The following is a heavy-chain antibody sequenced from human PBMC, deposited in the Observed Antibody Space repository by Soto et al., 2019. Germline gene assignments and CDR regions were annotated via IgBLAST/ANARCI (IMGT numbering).Heavy chain of an antibody. CDR2: IIPIFGTA. Sequence: SVKVSCKASGGTFSSYAISWVRQAPGQGLEWMGGIIPIFGTANYAQKFQGRVTITADKSTSTAYMELSSLRSEDTAVYYCARDRRDTAMVPRHYYGMDVWGQGTTVTVSS. CDR3: ARDRRDTAMVPRHYYGMDV. V-gene: IGHV1-69*06. J-gene: IGHJ6*02. D-gene: IGHD5-18*01. CDR1: GGTFSSYA.